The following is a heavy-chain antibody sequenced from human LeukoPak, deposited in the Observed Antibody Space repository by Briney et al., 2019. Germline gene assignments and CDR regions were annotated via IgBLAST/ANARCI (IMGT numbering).Heavy chain of an antibody. J-gene: IGHJ4*02. Sequence: PSETLSLTCAVYGGSFSGYYWSWIRQPPGKGLEWIGEINHSGSTNYNPSLKSRVTISVDTSKNQFSLKLSSVTAADTAVYYCARPDYDYGGLDYWGQGTLVTVSS. CDR2: INHSGST. CDR3: ARPDYDYGGLDY. D-gene: IGHD4-23*01. V-gene: IGHV4-34*01. CDR1: GGSFSGYY.